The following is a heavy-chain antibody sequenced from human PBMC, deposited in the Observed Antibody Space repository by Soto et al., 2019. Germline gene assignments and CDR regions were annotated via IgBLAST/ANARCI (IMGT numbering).Heavy chain of an antibody. CDR3: ATSPQGDFSHYYGMDV. D-gene: IGHD2-21*01. V-gene: IGHV1-69*13. CDR2: IIPIFGTA. Sequence: GASVKVSCKASGGTFSSYAISWVRQAPGQGLEWMGGIIPIFGTANYAQKFQGRVTITADESTSTAYMELSSLRSEDTAVYYCATSPQGDFSHYYGMDVWGQGTTVTVSS. J-gene: IGHJ6*02. CDR1: GGTFSSYA.